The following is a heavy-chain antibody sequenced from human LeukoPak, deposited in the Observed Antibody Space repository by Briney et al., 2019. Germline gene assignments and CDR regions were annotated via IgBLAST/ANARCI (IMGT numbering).Heavy chain of an antibody. CDR1: GGSISSYY. CDR3: ARDQWLLRGGDHDAFDI. D-gene: IGHD6-19*01. V-gene: IGHV4-59*12. J-gene: IGHJ3*02. Sequence: SETLSLTCTVSGGSISSYYWSWVRQPPGKGLEWIGYIYYSASTNYNPSLKSRVTMSVDTSKNQFSLKLSSVTAADTAVYYCARDQWLLRGGDHDAFDIWGRGTMVTVSS. CDR2: IYYSAST.